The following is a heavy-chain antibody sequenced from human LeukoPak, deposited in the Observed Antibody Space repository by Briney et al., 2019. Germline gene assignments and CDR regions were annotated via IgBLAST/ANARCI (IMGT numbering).Heavy chain of an antibody. J-gene: IGHJ3*02. D-gene: IGHD6-19*01. Sequence: SETLSLTCTVSGGSISSYYWSWIRQPPGKGLEWIGYIYYSGSTNYNPSLKSRVTISVDTSKNQFSLKLSSVTAADTAVYYCARVLETRAGKQSVYDAFDIWGQGTMVTVSP. CDR2: IYYSGST. V-gene: IGHV4-59*01. CDR3: ARVLETRAGKQSVYDAFDI. CDR1: GGSISSYY.